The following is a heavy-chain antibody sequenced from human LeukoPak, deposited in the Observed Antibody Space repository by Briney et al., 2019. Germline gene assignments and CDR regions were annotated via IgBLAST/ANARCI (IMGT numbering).Heavy chain of an antibody. J-gene: IGHJ4*02. V-gene: IGHV3-21*04. CDR1: GFTFSSYS. CDR2: ISSSSSYI. Sequence: PGGSLRLSCAASGFTFSSYSMNWVRQAPGKGLEWVSSISSSSSYIYYADSVKGRFTISRDNAKNSLYLQMNSLRAEDTALYYCARERIVGGNLNFDYWGQGTLVTVSS. D-gene: IGHD1-26*01. CDR3: ARERIVGGNLNFDY.